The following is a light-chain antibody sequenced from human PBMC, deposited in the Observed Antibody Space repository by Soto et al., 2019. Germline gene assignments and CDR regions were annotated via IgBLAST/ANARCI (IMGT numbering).Light chain of an antibody. CDR1: QSVSSY. Sequence: EIVLTQSPATLSLSPGERATLSCRASQSVSSYLAWYQQKPGQAPRLLLYDSSNRATAIPARFSGSGSGTAFTLPISSLEPEDFAVYYCQQRSNGPAYTFGQGTKLEIK. CDR3: QQRSNGPAYT. V-gene: IGKV3-11*01. J-gene: IGKJ2*01. CDR2: DSS.